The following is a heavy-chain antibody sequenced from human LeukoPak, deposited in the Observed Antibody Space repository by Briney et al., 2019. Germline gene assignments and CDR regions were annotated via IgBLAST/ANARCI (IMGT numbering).Heavy chain of an antibody. J-gene: IGHJ5*02. CDR3: ARDGVGATNIWFDP. Sequence: ASVKVSCKASGYTFTGYYMHWVRQAPGQGLEWIGWISAYNGNTNYAQKLQGGVTMTTDTSTSTAYMELRSLRSDDTAVYYCARDGVGATNIWFDPWGQGTLVTVSS. V-gene: IGHV1-18*04. D-gene: IGHD1-26*01. CDR2: ISAYNGNT. CDR1: GYTFTGYY.